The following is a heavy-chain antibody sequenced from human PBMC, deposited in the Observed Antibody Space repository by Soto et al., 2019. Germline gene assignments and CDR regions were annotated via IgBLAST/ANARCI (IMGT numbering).Heavy chain of an antibody. V-gene: IGHV3-33*01. J-gene: IGHJ4*02. CDR3: ARDVGSYYFDY. Sequence: QVQLVESGGGVVQPGRSLRLSCAASGFTFSSYGMRWVRQAPGKGLEWVAVIWYDGSNKYYADSVKGRFTISRYNSKNTLYLQMNSLSAEDTAVYYWARDVGSYYFDYCGKGTLVTVAS. D-gene: IGHD1-26*01. CDR1: GFTFSSYG. CDR2: IWYDGSNK.